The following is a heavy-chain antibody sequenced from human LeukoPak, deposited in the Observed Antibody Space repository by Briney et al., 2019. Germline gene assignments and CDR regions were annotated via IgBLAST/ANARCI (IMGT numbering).Heavy chain of an antibody. CDR2: ISSSSSYI. D-gene: IGHD2-21*02. J-gene: IGHJ3*02. CDR1: GFTFSGYS. Sequence: GGSLRPSCAASGFTFSGYSMNWVRQAPGKGLEWVSSISSSSSYIYYADSVKGRFTISRDNAKNSLYLQMNSLRAEDTAVYYCARVRGGDCHPTGAFDIWGQGTMVTVSS. V-gene: IGHV3-21*01. CDR3: ARVRGGDCHPTGAFDI.